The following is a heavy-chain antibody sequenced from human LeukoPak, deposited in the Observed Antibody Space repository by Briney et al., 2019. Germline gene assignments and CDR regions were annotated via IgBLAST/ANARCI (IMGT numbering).Heavy chain of an antibody. CDR1: GFTFSDYY. CDR3: ARQNRWNDKVYYYYYGMDV. V-gene: IGHV3-11*01. Sequence: GGSLRLSCAASGFTFSDYYMSWIRQAPGKGLEWVSYISSSGSTIYYADSVKGRFTISRDNAKNSLYLQMNSLRAEDTAVYYCARQNRWNDKVYYYYYGMDVWGQGTTVTVSS. D-gene: IGHD1-1*01. J-gene: IGHJ6*02. CDR2: ISSSGSTI.